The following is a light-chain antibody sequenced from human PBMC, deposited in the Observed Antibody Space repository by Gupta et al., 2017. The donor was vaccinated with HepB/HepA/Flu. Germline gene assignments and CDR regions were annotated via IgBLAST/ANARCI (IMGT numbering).Light chain of an antibody. CDR2: GYN. CDR1: SSNIGAGFD. V-gene: IGLV1-40*01. Sequence: QSLLTQPPSVSRAPGQRVTTSCTVRSSNIGAGFDVHWYQQPPGTAPKLLIYGYNNRPSGGPDRVPGSKSSTAASPAITGPQAEDEGDYYYHSYYNSLSGPFFGGGTKVTVL. CDR3: HSYYNSLSGPF. J-gene: IGLJ2*01.